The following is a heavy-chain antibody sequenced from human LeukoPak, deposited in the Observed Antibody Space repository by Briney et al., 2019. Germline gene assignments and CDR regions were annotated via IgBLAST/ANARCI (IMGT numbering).Heavy chain of an antibody. CDR1: GYSFTSYW. D-gene: IGHD3-3*01. CDR3: ARCSLGHSDSISEWLLFGCLFDY. Sequence: GESLKISCKGSGYSFTSYWIGWVRQMPGKGLEWMGIIYPGDSDTRYSPSFQGQVTISADKSISTAYLQWSSLKASDTAMYYCARCSLGHSDSISEWLLFGCLFDYWGQGTLVTVSS. CDR2: IYPGDSDT. V-gene: IGHV5-51*01. J-gene: IGHJ4*02.